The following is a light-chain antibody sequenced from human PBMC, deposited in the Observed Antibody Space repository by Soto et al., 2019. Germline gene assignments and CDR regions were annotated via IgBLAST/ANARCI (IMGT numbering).Light chain of an antibody. Sequence: EIVLTQSPGTLCLFPGASATLSCRASQSVSSSYLAWYQQKPGQAPRLLIYGASSRATGIPDRFTGSGSGTDFTLTISRLEPEDFAVFYCHQYGSSPQTFGQGTKVDI. CDR3: HQYGSSPQT. J-gene: IGKJ1*01. V-gene: IGKV3-20*01. CDR1: QSVSSSY. CDR2: GAS.